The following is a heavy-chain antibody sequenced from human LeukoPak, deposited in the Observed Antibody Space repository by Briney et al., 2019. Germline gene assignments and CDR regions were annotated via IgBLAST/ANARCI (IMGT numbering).Heavy chain of an antibody. CDR2: IRSKAHGGTT. J-gene: IGHJ4*02. D-gene: IGHD4-23*01. V-gene: IGHV3-49*04. CDR1: GFPFCDYV. Sequence: GRSLTLSCTTSGFPFCDYVMIWVPQAPAKGLDGVDCIRSKAHGGTTQYDASVKGRFTISRDDPKSIAYLQMNSLKTEDTAVYYCTRGMATVVTPYFWGQGTLVTVS. CDR3: TRGMATVVTPYF.